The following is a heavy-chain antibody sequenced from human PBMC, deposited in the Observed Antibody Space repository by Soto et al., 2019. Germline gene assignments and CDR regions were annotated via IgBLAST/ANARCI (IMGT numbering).Heavy chain of an antibody. Sequence: PSETLSLTCTVSGGSISGYYWSWIRQPPGKGLEWIWYMYNTGSTVYNPSFKSRVTISVDTSKNQFSLKLNSVTAADTAVYYCARDLWGYCGTDCYPLDVWGQGTTVTVS. CDR2: MYNTGST. CDR1: GGSISGYY. D-gene: IGHD2-21*02. V-gene: IGHV4-59*01. J-gene: IGHJ6*02. CDR3: ARDLWGYCGTDCYPLDV.